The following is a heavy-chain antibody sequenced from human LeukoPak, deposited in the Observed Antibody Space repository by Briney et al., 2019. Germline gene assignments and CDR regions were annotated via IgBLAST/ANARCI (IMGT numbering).Heavy chain of an antibody. Sequence: ASVKVSCKASGCTFSSYAISWVRQAPGQGLEWMGGIIPIFGTANYAQKFQGRVTITTDESTSTAYMELSSLRSEDTAVYYCARSSELRFLSTSFWGQGTLVTVSS. CDR1: GCTFSSYA. CDR3: ARSSELRFLSTSF. V-gene: IGHV1-69*05. CDR2: IIPIFGTA. D-gene: IGHD3-3*01. J-gene: IGHJ4*02.